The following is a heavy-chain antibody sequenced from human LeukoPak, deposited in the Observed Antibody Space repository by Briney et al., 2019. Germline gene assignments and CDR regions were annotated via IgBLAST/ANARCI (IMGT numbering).Heavy chain of an antibody. D-gene: IGHD1-26*01. CDR1: GASINSGSYL. CDR3: ERDGYASGSYYDY. V-gene: IGHV4-61*02. J-gene: IGHJ4*02. Sequence: SETLSLTCAVSGASINSGSYLWNWIRQPAGKGLEYIGRVHTSETANYNPSLRSRDAISLDTSMNHFSLRLNSVTAADTAVYYCERDGYASGSYYDYWGQGTLVTVSS. CDR2: VHTSETA.